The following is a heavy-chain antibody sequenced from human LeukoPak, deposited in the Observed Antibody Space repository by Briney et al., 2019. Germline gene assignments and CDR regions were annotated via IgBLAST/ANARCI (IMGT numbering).Heavy chain of an antibody. V-gene: IGHV3-21*01. Sequence: GVSLRLSCAASGFTFSSYAMNWVRQAPGKGLEWVSSISRSSSYIHYADAVKGRFPISRDDAKNSLYLQMNGLGAEDTAVYYCANTRVGVLTPTFDSWGQGTLVTVSS. CDR1: GFTFSSYA. J-gene: IGHJ4*02. CDR2: ISRSSSYI. D-gene: IGHD3-10*01. CDR3: ANTRVGVLTPTFDS.